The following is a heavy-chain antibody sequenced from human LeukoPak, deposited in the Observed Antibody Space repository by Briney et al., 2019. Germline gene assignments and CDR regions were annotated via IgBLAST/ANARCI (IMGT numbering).Heavy chain of an antibody. Sequence: GGSLRLSCAASGLTFSSYAMHWVRQAPGKGLEWVAVISYDGSNKYYADSVKGRFTISRDNSKNTLYLQMNSLRAEDTAVYYCASGVQYYYYYGMDVWGQRTTVTVSS. CDR3: ASGVQYYYYYGMDV. D-gene: IGHD1-1*01. CDR2: ISYDGSNK. V-gene: IGHV3-30-3*01. CDR1: GLTFSSYA. J-gene: IGHJ6*02.